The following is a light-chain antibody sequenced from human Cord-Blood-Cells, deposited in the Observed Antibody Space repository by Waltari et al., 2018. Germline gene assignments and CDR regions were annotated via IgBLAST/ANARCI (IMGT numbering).Light chain of an antibody. CDR1: QRVSSY. Sequence: EIVLTQSPATLSLSPGERATLSCRTSQRVSSYLAWYQQKPGQAPRLLIYDASNRATGIPAGFSGSGSGTDFTLTISSLEPEDFAVYYCQQRSNWTFGQGTKVEIK. CDR2: DAS. CDR3: QQRSNWT. V-gene: IGKV3-11*01. J-gene: IGKJ1*01.